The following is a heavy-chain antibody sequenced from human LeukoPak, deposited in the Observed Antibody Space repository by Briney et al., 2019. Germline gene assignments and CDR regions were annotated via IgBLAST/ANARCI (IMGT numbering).Heavy chain of an antibody. V-gene: IGHV4-30-2*01. Sequence: SQTLSLTCAVSGGSISSGGYSWSWIRQPPGKGLEWIGYIYHSGSTYYNPSLKSRVTISVDRSKNQFSLKLSSVTAADTAVYYCARDGVAGGETGVFDIWGQGTMVTVSS. CDR1: GGSISSGGYS. CDR2: IYHSGST. D-gene: IGHD2-15*01. CDR3: ARDGVAGGETGVFDI. J-gene: IGHJ3*02.